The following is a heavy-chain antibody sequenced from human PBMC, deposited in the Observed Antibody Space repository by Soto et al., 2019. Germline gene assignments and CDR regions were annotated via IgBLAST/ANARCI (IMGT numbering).Heavy chain of an antibody. D-gene: IGHD1-26*01. CDR3: ATTLPPSGSSFFSWFDP. Sequence: PSETLSLTCTVSGGSVSSGSYYWSWIRQPPGKGLEYIGYLFYSGSTNYDPSLKSRVTISVDTPKNQFSLKASDTAMYYCATTLPPSGSSFFSWFDPWGQGTLVTVSS. V-gene: IGHV4-61*01. J-gene: IGHJ5*02. CDR1: GGSVSSGSYY. CDR2: LFYSGST.